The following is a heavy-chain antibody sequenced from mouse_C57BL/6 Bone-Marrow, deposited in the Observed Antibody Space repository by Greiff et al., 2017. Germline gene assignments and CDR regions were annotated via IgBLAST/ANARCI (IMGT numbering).Heavy chain of an antibody. Sequence: QVQLKQSGAELARPGASVKLSCKASGYTFTSYGISWVKQRTGQGLEWIGEIYPRSGNTYYNEKFKGKATLTADKSSSTAYMELRSLTSEESAVYFCALITTVVGPYAMDYWGQGTSVTVSS. CDR3: ALITTVVGPYAMDY. J-gene: IGHJ4*01. CDR2: IYPRSGNT. V-gene: IGHV1-81*01. CDR1: GYTFTSYG. D-gene: IGHD1-1*01.